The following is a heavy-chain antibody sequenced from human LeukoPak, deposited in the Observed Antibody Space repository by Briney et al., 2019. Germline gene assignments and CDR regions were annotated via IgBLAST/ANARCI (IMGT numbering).Heavy chain of an antibody. Sequence: GGSLRLSCAASGFTFDDYAMHWVRQAPGKGLEWVSGISWNSGSRGYADSVKGRFTISRDNAKNSLYLQMNSLRAEDTALYYCGKSAMTMVRGIMPFIDYWGQGTLVTVSS. CDR2: ISWNSGSR. J-gene: IGHJ4*02. CDR3: GKSAMTMVRGIMPFIDY. V-gene: IGHV3-9*01. D-gene: IGHD3-10*01. CDR1: GFTFDDYA.